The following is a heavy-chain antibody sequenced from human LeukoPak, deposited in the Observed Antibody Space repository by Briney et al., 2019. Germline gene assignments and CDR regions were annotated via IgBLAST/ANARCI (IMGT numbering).Heavy chain of an antibody. CDR1: GFTFGSYG. CDR3: AKDSYYYGSGSFDY. J-gene: IGHJ4*02. Sequence: PGGSLRLSCAASGFTFGSYGMHWVRQAPGKGLEWVAVISYDGSNKYYADSVKGRFTISRDNSKNTLYLQMDSLRAEDTAVYYCAKDSYYYGSGSFDYWGQGTLVTVSS. V-gene: IGHV3-30*18. CDR2: ISYDGSNK. D-gene: IGHD3-10*01.